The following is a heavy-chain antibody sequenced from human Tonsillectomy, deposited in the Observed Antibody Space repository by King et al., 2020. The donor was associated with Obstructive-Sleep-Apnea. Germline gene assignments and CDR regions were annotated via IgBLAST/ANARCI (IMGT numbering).Heavy chain of an antibody. CDR1: GYRFSNYW. V-gene: IGHV5-51*01. J-gene: IGHJ4*02. CDR3: ARHPKYGSYCGGDCFAFDY. D-gene: IGHD2-21*02. CDR2: IYPGDSDT. Sequence: QLVQSGAEVKKSGESLKISCKGPGYRFSNYWIGWVRQMPGKGLEWMGIIYPGDSDTRYSPSFQGQVTISADKPLSTAYLQWGSLKASDTAIYYCARHPKYGSYCGGDCFAFDYWGQGTLVTVSS.